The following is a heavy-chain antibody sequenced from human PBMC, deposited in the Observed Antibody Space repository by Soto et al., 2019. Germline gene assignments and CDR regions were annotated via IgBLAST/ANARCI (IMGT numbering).Heavy chain of an antibody. CDR3: ARVYCSGGSCYWDAFDI. Sequence: GGSLRLSCAASGFTFSSYWMHWVRQAPGKGLVWVSRINSDGSSTSYADSVKGRFTISRDNAKNTLYLQMNSLRAEDTAVYYCARVYCSGGSCYWDAFDIWGQGTMVTVSS. CDR1: GFTFSSYW. CDR2: INSDGSST. V-gene: IGHV3-74*01. D-gene: IGHD2-15*01. J-gene: IGHJ3*02.